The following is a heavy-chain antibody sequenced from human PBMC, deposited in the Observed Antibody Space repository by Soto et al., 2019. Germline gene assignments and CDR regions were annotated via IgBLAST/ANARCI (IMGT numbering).Heavy chain of an antibody. Sequence: EVQLVESGGGLVQPGGSLRLSCAASGFTFSDHYMDWVRQAPGNGLEWVGRTRNKANSYTTESAVSVKGRFTIPRDDSKNSRYLQLNILKTEGTAVYSSARVENRTMAAPDYWGQGTLVTVSS. CDR3: ARVENRTMAAPDY. J-gene: IGHJ4*02. CDR1: GFTFSDHY. CDR2: TRNKANSYTT. D-gene: IGHD6-25*01. V-gene: IGHV3-72*01.